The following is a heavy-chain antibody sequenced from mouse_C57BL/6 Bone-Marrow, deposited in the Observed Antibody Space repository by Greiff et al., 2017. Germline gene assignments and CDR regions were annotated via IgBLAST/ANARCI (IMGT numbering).Heavy chain of an antibody. CDR3: ARHGSDGYFP. D-gene: IGHD2-3*01. J-gene: IGHJ3*01. V-gene: IGHV5-6*01. CDR1: GFPFSSYG. Sequence: DVQLVESGGDLVKPGGSLKLSCAASGFPFSSYGLSWVRQTPDKRLEWVATISSGGSYPYYPDRVKGRVTISRDNAKNTLYLQMSSRKSEDTAMDYCARHGSDGYFPWGQGTLVTVSA. CDR2: ISSGGSYP.